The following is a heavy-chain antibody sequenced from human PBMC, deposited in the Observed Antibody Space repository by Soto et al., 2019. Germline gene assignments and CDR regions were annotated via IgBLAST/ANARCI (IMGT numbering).Heavy chain of an antibody. J-gene: IGHJ5*02. V-gene: IGHV4-61*01. CDR1: GGSVSSGSYY. Sequence: SETLSLTCTVSGGSVSSGSYYWSWIRQPPGKGLEWIGYIYYSGSTNYNPSLKSRVTISVDTSKNQFSLKLSSVTAADTAVYYCARVLLLVSDRRDGYNKGRFDPWGQGTLVTVSS. CDR2: IYYSGST. CDR3: ARVLLLVSDRRDGYNKGRFDP. D-gene: IGHD5-12*01.